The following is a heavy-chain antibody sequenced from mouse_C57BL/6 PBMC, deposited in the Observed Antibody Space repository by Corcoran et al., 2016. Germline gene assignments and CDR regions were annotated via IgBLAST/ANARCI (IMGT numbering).Heavy chain of an antibody. D-gene: IGHD2-4*01. Sequence: QVQLQQSGPELVKPGASVKLSCKASGYTFTSYDINWVKQRPGQGLEWIGWIYPRDGSTKYNEKFKGKATLTVDTSSSTAYMELHSLTSEDSAVYFCAREGENYDYDGGTWFAYWGQGTLVTVSA. CDR2: IYPRDGST. V-gene: IGHV1-85*01. J-gene: IGHJ3*01. CDR1: GYTFTSYD. CDR3: AREGENYDYDGGTWFAY.